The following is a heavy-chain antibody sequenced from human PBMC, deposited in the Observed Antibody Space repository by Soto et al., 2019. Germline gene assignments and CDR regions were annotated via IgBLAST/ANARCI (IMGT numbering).Heavy chain of an antibody. D-gene: IGHD6-19*01. Sequence: GASVKVSCKASGYTFTGYYMHWVRQAPGQGLEWMGWINPNSGGTNYAQKFQGWVTMTRDTSISTAYMELSRLRSDDTAVYYCVREDSSGWYHYYGMDVWGQGTTVTVSS. CDR1: GYTFTGYY. V-gene: IGHV1-2*04. J-gene: IGHJ6*02. CDR2: INPNSGGT. CDR3: VREDSSGWYHYYGMDV.